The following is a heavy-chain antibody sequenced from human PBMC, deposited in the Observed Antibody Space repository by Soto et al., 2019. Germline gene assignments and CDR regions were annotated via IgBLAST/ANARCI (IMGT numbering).Heavy chain of an antibody. CDR1: VGSFSGYY. Sequence: PSETLCITCAFYVGSFSGYYWSWIRQPPGKGLDLIGEINHSGSTNYNPSLKSRVTISVDTSKKQFSLKLSSVTAADTAVYYCARGPVLWFGEVLQLNYYYYYGMDVWGQGTTVTVSS. J-gene: IGHJ6*01. CDR2: INHSGST. D-gene: IGHD3-10*01. CDR3: ARGPVLWFGEVLQLNYYYYYGMDV. V-gene: IGHV4-34*01.